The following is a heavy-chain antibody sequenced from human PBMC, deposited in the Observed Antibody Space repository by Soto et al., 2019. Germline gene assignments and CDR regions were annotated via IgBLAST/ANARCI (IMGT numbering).Heavy chain of an antibody. CDR2: IYYIGST. J-gene: IGHJ4*02. V-gene: IGHV4-61*01. D-gene: IGHD3-22*01. CDR3: ARESSGDFDY. Sequence: QVQLQESGPGLVKPSETLSLTCTVSGGSVSSGTYYWSWIRQPPGKGLEWIGYIYYIGSTNYNPSLKSRVTIAVDTSMNQSSLKLSSVTAADTAVYCCARESSGDFDYWGQGTLVTVSS. CDR1: GGSVSSGTYY.